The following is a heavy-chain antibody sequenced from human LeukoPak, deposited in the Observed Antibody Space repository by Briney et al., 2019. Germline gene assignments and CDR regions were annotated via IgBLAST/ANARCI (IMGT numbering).Heavy chain of an antibody. CDR3: KGLIGYGMDV. CDR1: GGSISSYY. D-gene: IGHD3-16*01. CDR2: IYYSGST. Sequence: SETLSLTCTVSGGSISSYYWSWIRQPPGKGLEWIGSIYYSGSTYYNPSLKSRVTISVDTSKNQFSLKLSSVTAADTAVYYCKGLIGYGMDVWGQGTTVTVSS. V-gene: IGHV4-59*05. J-gene: IGHJ6*02.